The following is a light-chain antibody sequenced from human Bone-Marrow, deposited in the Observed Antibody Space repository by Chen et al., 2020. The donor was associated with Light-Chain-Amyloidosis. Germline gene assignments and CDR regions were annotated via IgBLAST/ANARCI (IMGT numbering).Light chain of an antibody. CDR1: RPISFF. CDR2: AAR. CDR3: QNYYSAPFT. J-gene: IGKJ3*01. V-gene: IGKV1-27*01. Sequence: IQMTQSPSSLSASVGDRVSLTCRASRPISFFLAWYQQKPGRLPRLLIYAARTLQSGVPSRFSGSTSGTDFTLTFSSLQPEDVATYYCQNYYSAPFTFGPGTKVDIK.